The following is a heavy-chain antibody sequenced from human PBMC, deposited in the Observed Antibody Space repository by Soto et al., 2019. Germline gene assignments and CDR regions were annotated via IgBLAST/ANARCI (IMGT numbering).Heavy chain of an antibody. J-gene: IGHJ4*02. CDR3: AKAEGYCSGGSCYGDY. V-gene: IGHV3-23*01. Sequence: EVQLLESGGGLVQPGGSLRLSCAASGFTFSSYALTWVPQAPGTGLEWVSAISGSGGSTYYADSVKGRFTISRDNSKNTLYLQMNSLRAEDTAVYYCAKAEGYCSGGSCYGDYWGQGTLVTVSS. CDR2: ISGSGGST. CDR1: GFTFSSYA. D-gene: IGHD2-15*01.